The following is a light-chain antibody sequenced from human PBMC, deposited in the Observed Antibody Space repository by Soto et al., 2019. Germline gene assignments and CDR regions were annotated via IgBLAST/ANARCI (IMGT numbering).Light chain of an antibody. CDR2: GAS. CDR3: QQYNNWPLT. V-gene: IGKV3-15*01. J-gene: IGKJ4*01. Sequence: EIVMTQSPATLSVFVGERVTLTCRASQSVSSSLAWYQQKPGQAPRLLIYGASTRATGIPSRFSGSGSGTEFTLTISSLQSEDFAVYYCQQYNNWPLTFGGGTKVDI. CDR1: QSVSSS.